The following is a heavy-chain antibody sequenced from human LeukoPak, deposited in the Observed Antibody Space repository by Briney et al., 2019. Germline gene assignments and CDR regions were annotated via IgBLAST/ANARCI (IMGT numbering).Heavy chain of an antibody. CDR2: IYHSGST. CDR1: GASINSSNW. D-gene: IGHD3-10*01. J-gene: IGHJ4*02. Sequence: SETLSLTCAISGASINSSNWWSWVRQPPGKGLEWIGEIYHSGSTNYNPSLKSRVTISEDTSKNQFSLKLSSVTAADTAVYYCAKDRGWFGGSLANFDDWGQGTLVTVSS. V-gene: IGHV4-4*02. CDR3: AKDRGWFGGSLANFDD.